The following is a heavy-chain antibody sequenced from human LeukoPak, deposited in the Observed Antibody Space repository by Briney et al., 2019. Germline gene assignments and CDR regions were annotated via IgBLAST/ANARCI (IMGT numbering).Heavy chain of an antibody. Sequence: SETLSLTCTVSGGSISSGGYYWSWIRQHPGKGLEWIGEINHSGSTNYNPSLKSRVTISVDTSKNQFSLKLSSVTAADTAVYYCARCWSRLPFDYWGQGTLVTVSS. D-gene: IGHD5-18*01. J-gene: IGHJ4*02. CDR2: INHSGST. V-gene: IGHV4-31*03. CDR1: GGSISSGGYY. CDR3: ARCWSRLPFDY.